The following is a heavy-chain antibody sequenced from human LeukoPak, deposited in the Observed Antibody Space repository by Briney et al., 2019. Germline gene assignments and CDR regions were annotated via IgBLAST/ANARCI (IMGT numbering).Heavy chain of an antibody. Sequence: ASVKVSCKASGYTFTSYGISWVRQAPGQGLEWMGWISAYNGNTNYAQKLQGRVTMTTDTSTSTAYMELRSLRSDDTAVYYCARDIGGTNWGMGIDYWGQGTLVTVSS. CDR1: GYTFTSYG. J-gene: IGHJ4*02. CDR3: ARDIGGTNWGMGIDY. D-gene: IGHD7-27*01. V-gene: IGHV1-18*01. CDR2: ISAYNGNT.